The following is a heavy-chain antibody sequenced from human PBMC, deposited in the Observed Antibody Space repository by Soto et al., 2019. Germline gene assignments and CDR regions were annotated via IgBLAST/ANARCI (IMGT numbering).Heavy chain of an antibody. D-gene: IGHD3-10*01. Sequence: EVQLLESGGGLVQPGGSLRLSCAASGFTFSSYAMSWVRQAPGKGLEWISYIGGSGGTKYSADSVKGRFIISRDNAQNSLYLQMNSLRVEDTAVYYCARDRGGDVGQFLFPDGFDLWGQGTMVTVSS. CDR2: IGGSGGTK. CDR3: ARDRGGDVGQFLFPDGFDL. J-gene: IGHJ3*01. V-gene: IGHV3-48*03. CDR1: GFTFSSYA.